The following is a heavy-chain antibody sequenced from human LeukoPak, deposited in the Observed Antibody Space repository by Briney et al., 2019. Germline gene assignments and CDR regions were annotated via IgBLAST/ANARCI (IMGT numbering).Heavy chain of an antibody. D-gene: IGHD3-16*02. J-gene: IGHJ4*02. CDR1: GFTFSSYS. CDR2: IKSSSSTI. V-gene: IGHV3-48*04. CDR3: PRGDYDYFWGSYRPPSEFDY. Sequence: PGGSLRLSCAPSGFTFSSYSMNWVRQAPGKGLEWVSYIKSSSSTIYYADSVEGRFTIPRDHAKHSMYQQIDSQRAEDMAVYECPRGDYDYFWGSYRPPSEFDYWGQGTLVTVSS.